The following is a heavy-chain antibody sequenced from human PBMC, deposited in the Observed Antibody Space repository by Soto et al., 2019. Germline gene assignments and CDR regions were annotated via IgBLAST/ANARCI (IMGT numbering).Heavy chain of an antibody. Sequence: GASVKVSCKASGYTFTRYGISWVRQAPGQGLEWMGWISGYNGDTNYAQKFQDRVSMTIDTSTGTAYMELRSLTSDDTAIYYCAKNGPPPYYYYRLDVWGQGTKVTVSS. CDR3: AKNGPPPYYYYRLDV. J-gene: IGHJ6*02. D-gene: IGHD2-8*01. CDR2: ISGYNGDT. CDR1: GYTFTRYG. V-gene: IGHV1-18*01.